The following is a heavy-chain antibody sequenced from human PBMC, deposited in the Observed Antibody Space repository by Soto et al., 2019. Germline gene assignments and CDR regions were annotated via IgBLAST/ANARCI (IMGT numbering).Heavy chain of an antibody. V-gene: IGHV1-69*13. CDR2: IIPIFGTA. D-gene: IGHD2-15*01. CDR1: GGTFSSYA. Sequence: ASVKVSCKASGGTFSSYAISWVRQAPGQGLEWMGGIIPIFGTANYAQKFQGRVTITADESTSTAYMELSSLRSEDTAVYYCARGRKRYCSGGSCYDHGMDVWGQGTTVTVSS. CDR3: ARGRKRYCSGGSCYDHGMDV. J-gene: IGHJ6*02.